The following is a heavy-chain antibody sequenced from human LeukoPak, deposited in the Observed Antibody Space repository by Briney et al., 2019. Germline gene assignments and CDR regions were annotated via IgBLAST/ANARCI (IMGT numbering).Heavy chain of an antibody. V-gene: IGHV3-21*01. Sequence: GGSLRLSCAASGFSLKSYAMSWVRQAPGKGLEWVSATSSSDPGTYYADSVKGRFTISRDNAKNLLYLQMNSLRAEDTAVYYCARDARRFGEPRLFDPWGQGTLVTVSS. CDR1: GFSLKSYA. J-gene: IGHJ5*02. D-gene: IGHD3-10*01. CDR3: ARDARRFGEPRLFDP. CDR2: TSSSDPGT.